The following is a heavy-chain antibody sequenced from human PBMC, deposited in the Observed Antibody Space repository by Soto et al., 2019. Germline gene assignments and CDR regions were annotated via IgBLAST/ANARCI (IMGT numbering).Heavy chain of an antibody. V-gene: IGHV3-48*02. CDR3: ARVKGSNDILTGYYNYYYYGMDV. J-gene: IGHJ6*02. D-gene: IGHD3-9*01. Sequence: AGGSLRLSCAASGFTFSSYSMNWVRQSPGKGLEWVSYISSSSSTIYYADSVKGRFTISRDNAKNSLYLQMNSLRDEDTAVYYCARVKGSNDILTGYYNYYYYGMDVWGQGTTVTVSS. CDR1: GFTFSSYS. CDR2: ISSSSSTI.